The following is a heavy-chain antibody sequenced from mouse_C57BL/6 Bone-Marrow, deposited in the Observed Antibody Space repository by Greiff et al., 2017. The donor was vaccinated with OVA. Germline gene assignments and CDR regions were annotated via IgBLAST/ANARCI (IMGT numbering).Heavy chain of an antibody. D-gene: IGHD1-1*01. CDR2: ISGGGGNT. CDR3: ARLPSTVLDY. Sequence: EVKLMESGGGLVKHGGSLKLSCAASGFTFSSYTMSWVRQTPEKRLEWVATISGGGGNTYYPASVKGRFTISRDNAKNTLYLQMSSLRSEDTALYYGARLPSTVLDYWGQGTTLTVSS. V-gene: IGHV5-9*01. CDR1: GFTFSSYT. J-gene: IGHJ2*01.